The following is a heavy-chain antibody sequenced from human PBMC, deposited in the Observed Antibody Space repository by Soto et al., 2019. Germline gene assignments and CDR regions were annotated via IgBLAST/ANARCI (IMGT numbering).Heavy chain of an antibody. CDR1: DFTLGDSE. CDR3: VRSGCGGLFDP. CDR2: ISPGSRYP. V-gene: IGHV3-11*06. J-gene: IGHJ5*02. Sequence: GRSLLLSCADSDFTLGDSEMSWIRQAPGKGLQWLSYISPGSRYPAYADSVKGRFTISRDNAKRSLYLQVMSLIADDSAIYYCVRSGCGGLFDPWGQGSMVTVSS. D-gene: IGHD2-21*01.